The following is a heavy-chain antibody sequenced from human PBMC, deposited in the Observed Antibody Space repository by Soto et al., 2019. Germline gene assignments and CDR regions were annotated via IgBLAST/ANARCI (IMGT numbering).Heavy chain of an antibody. CDR2: IYYSGST. V-gene: IGHV4-59*08. CDR1: GGSISSYY. J-gene: IGHJ4*02. Sequence: QVQLQESGPGLVKHSETLSLTCTVSGGSISSYYWSWIRQPPGKGLELIGYIYYSGSTNYNPSLQSRVTTSVDMSKNQFSLKLSSVTAADTAVYYCARPGDSSGYYPFDYWGQGTLVTVSS. CDR3: ARPGDSSGYYPFDY. D-gene: IGHD3-22*01.